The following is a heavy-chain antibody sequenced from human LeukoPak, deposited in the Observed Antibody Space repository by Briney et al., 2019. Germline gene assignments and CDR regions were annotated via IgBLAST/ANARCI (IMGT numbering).Heavy chain of an antibody. D-gene: IGHD2-15*01. J-gene: IGHJ4*02. CDR2: IYPGDSDT. V-gene: IGHV5-51*01. CDR3: ARQGGYCSGGSCYSDY. Sequence: GESLKISCKGSGYSFTSYWIGWVRQMPGKGLEWMEIIYPGDSDTRYSPSFQGQVTISADKSISTAYLQWSSLKASDTAMYYCARQGGYCSGGSCYSDYWGQGTLVTVSS. CDR1: GYSFTSYW.